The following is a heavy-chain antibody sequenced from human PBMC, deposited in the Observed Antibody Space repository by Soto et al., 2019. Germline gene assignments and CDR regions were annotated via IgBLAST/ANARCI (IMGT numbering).Heavy chain of an antibody. D-gene: IGHD4-17*01. CDR2: IYWDDDK. Sequence: SGPMLVNPTQTLTLTCTFSGFSLSTSGVGVGWIRQPPGKALAWLALIYWDDDKRYSPSLKSRLIITKDTSKNQVVLTMTDMDPADTATYYCARSTVTTGGYGMDVWGQGTTVTVSS. CDR3: ARSTVTTGGYGMDV. CDR1: GFSLSTSGVG. J-gene: IGHJ6*02. V-gene: IGHV2-5*02.